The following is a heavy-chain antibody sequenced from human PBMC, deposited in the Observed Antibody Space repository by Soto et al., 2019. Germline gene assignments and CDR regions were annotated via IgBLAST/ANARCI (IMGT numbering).Heavy chain of an antibody. V-gene: IGHV3-30*18. CDR1: GFTFSSYG. D-gene: IGHD2-8*01. CDR3: AKGYKLYATGRGHFDY. J-gene: IGHJ4*02. Sequence: PGGSLRLSCAASGFTFSSYGMHWVRQAPGKGLEWVALISHDGSEKVYAHSVKGRIFITRDNSKNTLYLQMNSLRVEDTAVYYCAKGYKLYATGRGHFDYWGQGTLVTVSS. CDR2: ISHDGSEK.